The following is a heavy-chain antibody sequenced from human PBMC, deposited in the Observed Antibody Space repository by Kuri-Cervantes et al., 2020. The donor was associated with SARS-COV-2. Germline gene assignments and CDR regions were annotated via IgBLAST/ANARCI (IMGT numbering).Heavy chain of an antibody. V-gene: IGHV1-2*02. Sequence: ASVKVSCKASGYTFTSYGISWVRQAPGQGLEWMGWINPNSGGTNYAQKFQGRVTMTRDTSISTAYMELSRLRSDDTAVYYCARDPLVVVPAAIEFDPWGQGTLVTVSS. CDR2: INPNSGGT. J-gene: IGHJ5*02. D-gene: IGHD2-2*01. CDR1: GYTFTSYG. CDR3: ARDPLVVVPAAIEFDP.